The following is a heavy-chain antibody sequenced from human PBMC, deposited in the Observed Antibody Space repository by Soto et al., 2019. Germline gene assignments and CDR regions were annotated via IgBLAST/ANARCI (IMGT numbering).Heavy chain of an antibody. V-gene: IGHV3-30-3*01. CDR1: GFTFSSYA. J-gene: IGHJ4*02. D-gene: IGHD2-21*02. CDR3: ASWSTCGGDCYFPFFDY. Sequence: GGSLRLSCAASGFTFSSYAMHWVRQAPGKGLEWVAVISYDGSNKYYADPVKGRFTISRDNSKNTLYLQMNSLRAEDTAVYYCASWSTCGGDCYFPFFDYWGQGTLVTVSS. CDR2: ISYDGSNK.